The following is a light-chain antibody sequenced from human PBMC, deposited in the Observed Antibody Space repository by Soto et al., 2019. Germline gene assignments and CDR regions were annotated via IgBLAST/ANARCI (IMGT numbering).Light chain of an antibody. CDR3: SSYAGSHPT. J-gene: IGLJ2*01. V-gene: IGLV2-8*01. CDR1: SSDVGGYNY. CDR2: EVS. Sequence: QSVLTQPPSASGSPGQSVTISCTGTSSDVGGYNYVSWYQQHPGKAPKLMIYEVSKRPSGVPDRFSGSKSGNTASLTVSGLQAEDEADYYCSSYAGSHPTFGGGTKLTVL.